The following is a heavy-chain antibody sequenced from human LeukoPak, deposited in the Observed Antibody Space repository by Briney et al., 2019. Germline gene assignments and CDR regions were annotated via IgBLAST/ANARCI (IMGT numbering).Heavy chain of an antibody. CDR1: GFTFTKYA. Sequence: PGGPLRLSCAASGFTFTKYAMTWARQAPGRGREWVSSISGSGGSTYYADSVRGRFTISRDNSKNTLYLHINSLRVEDTAVYYCAKGGDFWTGYPQIWGQGTLITVSS. J-gene: IGHJ4*02. CDR3: AKGGDFWTGYPQI. CDR2: ISGSGGST. D-gene: IGHD3/OR15-3a*01. V-gene: IGHV3-23*01.